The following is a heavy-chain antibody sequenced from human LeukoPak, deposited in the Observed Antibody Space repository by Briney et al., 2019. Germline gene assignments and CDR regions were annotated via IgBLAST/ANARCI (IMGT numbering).Heavy chain of an antibody. D-gene: IGHD2-21*02. CDR3: AREGSGDWNRLDY. V-gene: IGHV1-3*03. J-gene: IGHJ4*02. Sequence: ASVKVSCKASGYTFTSYAMHWVRQAPGQRLEWMGWINAGNGNTKYSQEFQGRVTMTRDMSTSTVYMELSSLRSEDTAVYYCAREGSGDWNRLDYWGQGTLVTVSS. CDR2: INAGNGNT. CDR1: GYTFTSYA.